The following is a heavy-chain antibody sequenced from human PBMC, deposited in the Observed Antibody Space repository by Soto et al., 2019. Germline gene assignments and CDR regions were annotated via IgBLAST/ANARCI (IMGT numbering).Heavy chain of an antibody. CDR3: ATAYSDGWKFHY. V-gene: IGHV3-48*02. CDR1: GFTFSSYS. J-gene: IGHJ4*02. D-gene: IGHD6-19*01. CDR2: ITIGSTSM. Sequence: EVQLVESGGGLVQPGGSLRLSCAASGFTFSSYSMNWVRQAPGKGLEWVSYITIGSTSMYYADSVKGRFTISRDNAKNSLYLQMTSLRDADTAVYFCATAYSDGWKFHYWGQGTLVTVSS.